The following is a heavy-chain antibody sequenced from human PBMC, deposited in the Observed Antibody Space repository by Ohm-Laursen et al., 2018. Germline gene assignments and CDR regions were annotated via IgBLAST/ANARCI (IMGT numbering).Heavy chain of an antibody. D-gene: IGHD3-10*01. Sequence: SDTLSLTCAVYGGSFSGYYWSWIRQPPGKGLEWIGEINHSGSTNYNPSLKSRVTISVDTSKTQFSLKLSSVTAADTAVYFCARARSFGWNDAFDFWAQGTMVTVSS. CDR2: INHSGST. J-gene: IGHJ3*01. V-gene: IGHV4-34*01. CDR3: ARARSFGWNDAFDF. CDR1: GGSFSGYY.